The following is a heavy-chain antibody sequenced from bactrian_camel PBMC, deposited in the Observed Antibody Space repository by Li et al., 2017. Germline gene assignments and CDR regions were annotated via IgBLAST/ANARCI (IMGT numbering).Heavy chain of an antibody. J-gene: IGHJ4*01. Sequence: VQLVESGGGLVQPGGSLRLSCTASGFSFSEYAMTWVRQAPGKGLEWVGAIGKNNGAAYYADSVKGRFTISTDNAKNTVTLQMNSLKPEDTAMYYCAANFGPYCSGPYLARQANFLGQGTQVTVS. V-gene: IGHV3S40*01. CDR1: GFSFSEYA. D-gene: IGHD2*01. CDR2: IGKNNGAA.